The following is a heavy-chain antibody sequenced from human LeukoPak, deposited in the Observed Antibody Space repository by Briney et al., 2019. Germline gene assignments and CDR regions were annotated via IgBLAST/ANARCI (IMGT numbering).Heavy chain of an antibody. D-gene: IGHD6-13*01. J-gene: IGHJ4*02. CDR2: ISWNSGSI. CDR3: AKTGRQSIAAAGTDY. V-gene: IGHV3-9*01. CDR1: GFTFDDYA. Sequence: QAGRSLRLSCAASGFTFDDYAMHWVRQAPGKGLEWVSGISWNSGSIGYADSVKGRFTISRDNAKNSLYLQMNSLRAEDTALYYCAKTGRQSIAAAGTDYWGQGTLVTVSS.